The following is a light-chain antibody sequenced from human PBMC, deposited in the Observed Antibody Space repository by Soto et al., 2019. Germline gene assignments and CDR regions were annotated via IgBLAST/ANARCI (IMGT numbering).Light chain of an antibody. V-gene: IGLV1-40*01. CDR2: NNN. CDR3: QSYDSSLSGSI. Sequence: QPVLTQPPSVSGAPGQRVTISCTGSSSNIGAGYNVHWYQQLPGTAPKLLIYNNNNRPSGVPDRVSASKSGTSASLAITGLQAEDEADYYCQSYDSSLSGSIFGGGTKLTVL. CDR1: SSNIGAGYN. J-gene: IGLJ2*01.